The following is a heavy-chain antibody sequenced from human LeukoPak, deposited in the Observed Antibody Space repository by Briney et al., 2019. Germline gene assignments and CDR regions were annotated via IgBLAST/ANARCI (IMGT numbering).Heavy chain of an antibody. Sequence: GGSLRLSCAASGFTFSDYYMSWIRQAPGKGLEWVSYISSSGSTIYYADSVKGRFTISRDNAKNSLYLQMNSLRAEDTAVYYCARSERRIAARLYYYYYYGMDVWGQGTTVTVSS. CDR1: GFTFSDYY. CDR2: ISSSGSTI. J-gene: IGHJ6*02. CDR3: ARSERRIAARLYYYYYYGMDV. D-gene: IGHD6-6*01. V-gene: IGHV3-11*01.